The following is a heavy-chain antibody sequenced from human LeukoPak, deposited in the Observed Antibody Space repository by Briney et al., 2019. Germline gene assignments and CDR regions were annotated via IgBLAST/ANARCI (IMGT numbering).Heavy chain of an antibody. CDR3: AREWLGAAFDI. Sequence: PGGSLRLSSSASGFTFSRYAMHWVRQAPGKGLEYVSGINDNGGRTHYGDSVKGRFSISRDNSKNTLHLQMSTLRAEDTAIYYCAREWLGAAFDIWGQGAMVTVSS. CDR2: INDNGGRT. V-gene: IGHV3-64D*09. CDR1: GFTFSRYA. J-gene: IGHJ3*02. D-gene: IGHD6-19*01.